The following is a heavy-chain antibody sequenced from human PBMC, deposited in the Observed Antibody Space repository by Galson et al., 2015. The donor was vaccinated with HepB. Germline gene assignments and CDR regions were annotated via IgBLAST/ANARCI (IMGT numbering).Heavy chain of an antibody. CDR2: FDPEDGET. CDR3: ATARGVFHSSSWSLAY. V-gene: IGHV1-24*01. J-gene: IGHJ4*02. Sequence: SVKVSCKVSGYTLTELSMHWVRQAPGKGLEWMGGFDPEDGETIYAQKFQGRVTMTEDTSTDTAYMELSSLRPEDTAVYYCATARGVFHSSSWSLAYWGQGTLVTVSS. CDR1: GYTLTELS. D-gene: IGHD6-13*01.